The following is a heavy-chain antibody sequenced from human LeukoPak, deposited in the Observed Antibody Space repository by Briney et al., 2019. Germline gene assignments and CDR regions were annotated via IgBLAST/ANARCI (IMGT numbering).Heavy chain of an antibody. Sequence: GGSLRLSCTVSGFTFRNYWMAWVRQAPGKGLEWVSNIRGDEGDKNSVNSVKGRFTISRDNAKKSLYLQMNSLRVEDTAVYYCARDVGGALDYWGQGTLVTVSS. CDR3: ARDVGGALDY. D-gene: IGHD4-17*01. V-gene: IGHV3-7*03. CDR1: GFTFRNYW. J-gene: IGHJ4*02. CDR2: IRGDEGDK.